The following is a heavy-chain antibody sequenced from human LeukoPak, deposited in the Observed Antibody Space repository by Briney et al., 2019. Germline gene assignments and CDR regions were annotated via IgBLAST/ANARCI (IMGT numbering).Heavy chain of an antibody. CDR1: GFTFSSYA. J-gene: IGHJ4*02. CDR3: VKEGGYYYFQY. CDR2: ISGSGGVI. D-gene: IGHD3-22*01. Sequence: PGGYLRLSCAASGFTFSSYAMSWARQAPGKGLEWVSTISGSGGVIHYADSVKGPFTISRDNSKNTLYLQVSSLRAEDTAVYFCVKEGGYYYFQYWGQGTPVTVSS. V-gene: IGHV3-23*01.